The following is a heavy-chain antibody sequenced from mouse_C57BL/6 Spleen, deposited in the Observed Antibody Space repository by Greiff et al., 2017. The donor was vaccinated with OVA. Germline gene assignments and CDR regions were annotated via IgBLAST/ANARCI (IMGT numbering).Heavy chain of an antibody. CDR1: GFSLTSYG. CDR2: IWSGGST. Sequence: VQLKQSGPGLVQPSQSLSITCTVSGFSLTSYGVHWVRQSPGKGLEWLGVIWSGGSTDYNAAFISRLSISKDNSKSQVFFKMNSLQADDTAIYYCARAPLITTVVEYYFDYWGQGTTLTVSS. D-gene: IGHD1-1*01. CDR3: ARAPLITTVVEYYFDY. V-gene: IGHV2-2*01. J-gene: IGHJ2*01.